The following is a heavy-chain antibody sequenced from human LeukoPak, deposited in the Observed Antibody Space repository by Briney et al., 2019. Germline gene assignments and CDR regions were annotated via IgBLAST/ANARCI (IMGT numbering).Heavy chain of an antibody. CDR1: GYTFTSYG. CDR2: INAYNGDT. CDR3: ARERGYFDY. J-gene: IGHJ4*02. Sequence: ASVKVSCKASGYTFTSYGISWVRQAPGQGLEWMGWINAYNGDTSYGQKLQGRVTMTTDTSTGTAYMELRSLRSDDTAVYYCARERGYFDYSGQGTLVTVSS. V-gene: IGHV1-18*01.